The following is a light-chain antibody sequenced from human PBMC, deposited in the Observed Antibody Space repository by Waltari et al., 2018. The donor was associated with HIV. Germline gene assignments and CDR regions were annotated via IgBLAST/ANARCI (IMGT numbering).Light chain of an antibody. V-gene: IGLV2-14*01. Sequence: QFALTQPASVSGSPGQSITVSCTGTNSDIGYYNYVYWYQQPPGKAPNLIIYEVSNRPSGVSNRFSGSQSGNTASLTISGLQAEDEADYFCSSLTNSATLSVLFGGGTKLTVL. CDR3: SSLTNSATLSVL. CDR1: NSDIGYYNY. J-gene: IGLJ3*02. CDR2: EVS.